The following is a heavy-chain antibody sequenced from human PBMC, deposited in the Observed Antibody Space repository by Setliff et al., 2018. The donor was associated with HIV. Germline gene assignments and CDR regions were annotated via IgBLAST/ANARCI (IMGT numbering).Heavy chain of an antibody. D-gene: IGHD3-10*01. Sequence: ASVKVSCKASDYHFSNFGISWVRQAPGQGLEWMAWINVYNGDTNFAQKFQGRVTMTKDTSTGTAYMELSSLRSDDTAVYYCATDRTQTGISLVRGRLTDPARFQLDYWGQGTLVTVSS. V-gene: IGHV1-18*01. J-gene: IGHJ4*02. CDR2: INVYNGDT. CDR3: ATDRTQTGISLVRGRLTDPARFQLDY. CDR1: DYHFSNFG.